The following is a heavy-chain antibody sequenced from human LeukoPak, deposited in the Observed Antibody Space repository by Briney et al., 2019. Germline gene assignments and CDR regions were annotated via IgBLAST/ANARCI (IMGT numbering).Heavy chain of an antibody. Sequence: GGSLRLSCAASGFTFSSYSMNWVRQAPGKGLEWVSSISSSSSYIYYADSVKGRFTISRDNAKNPLYLQMNSLRAEDTAVYYCARDSVGGCSSTSCYSYYYYYMDVWGKGTTVTVSS. D-gene: IGHD2-2*01. CDR2: ISSSSSYI. J-gene: IGHJ6*03. V-gene: IGHV3-21*01. CDR1: GFTFSSYS. CDR3: ARDSVGGCSSTSCYSYYYYYMDV.